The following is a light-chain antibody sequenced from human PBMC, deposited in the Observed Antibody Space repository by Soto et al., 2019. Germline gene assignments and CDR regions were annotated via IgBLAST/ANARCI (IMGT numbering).Light chain of an antibody. V-gene: IGKV3-15*01. J-gene: IGKJ1*01. CDR1: QRVSRN. CDR3: QQYNNWPPWT. CDR2: DAS. Sequence: IVMTQSPATLSVSPGERATLSCRASQRVSRNLAWYQQKPGQAPRLLIYDASTRATGIPDRFIGSGSETEFTLTISSLQSEDYAIYYCQQYNNWPPWTFGQGTKVDIK.